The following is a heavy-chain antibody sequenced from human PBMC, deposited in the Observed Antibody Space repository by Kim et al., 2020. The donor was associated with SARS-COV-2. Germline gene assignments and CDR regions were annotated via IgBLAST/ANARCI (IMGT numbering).Heavy chain of an antibody. CDR2: IYYSGST. J-gene: IGHJ6*02. Sequence: SETLSLTCTVSGGSISSYYWSWIRQPPGKGLEWIGYIYYSGSTNYNPSLKSRVTISVDTSKNQFSLKLSSVTAADTAVYYCARVVAGDPYYYGMDVWGQGTTVTVSS. D-gene: IGHD3-10*01. CDR3: ARVVAGDPYYYGMDV. V-gene: IGHV4-59*13. CDR1: GGSISSYY.